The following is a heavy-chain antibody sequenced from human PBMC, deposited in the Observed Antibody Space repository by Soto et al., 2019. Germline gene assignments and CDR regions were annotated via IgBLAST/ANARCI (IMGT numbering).Heavy chain of an antibody. V-gene: IGHV3-74*01. CDR2: VDSDGSGT. Sequence: EVQLVESGGGSVQPGGSLRLSCVASGITFSGYCMHWVRQVPGKGLVWVARVDSDGSGTSYADSVKGRFTISRDNAKNTLYLQMICLRVEDTGVYYCGTDFEHWGQGIPVTVTS. CDR3: GTDFEH. CDR1: GITFSGYC. J-gene: IGHJ4*02.